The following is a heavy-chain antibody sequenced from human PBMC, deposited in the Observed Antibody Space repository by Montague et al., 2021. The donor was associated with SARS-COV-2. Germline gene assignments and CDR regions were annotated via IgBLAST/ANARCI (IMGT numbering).Heavy chain of an antibody. D-gene: IGHD6-19*01. Sequence: SETLSLTCAVSGGSISSSNWWSWVRQPPGKGLEWIGGIYHSGSANYNPSLKSRVTISVDKSKNQFSLKLSSVTAADTAVYYCARTNSSGWYGYYYYGMDVWGQGTTVTVSS. CDR2: IYHSGSA. V-gene: IGHV4-4*02. J-gene: IGHJ6*02. CDR3: ARTNSSGWYGYYYYGMDV. CDR1: GGSISSSNW.